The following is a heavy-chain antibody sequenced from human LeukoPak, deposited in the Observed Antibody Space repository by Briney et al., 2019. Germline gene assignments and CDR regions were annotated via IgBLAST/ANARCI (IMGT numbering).Heavy chain of an antibody. J-gene: IGHJ4*02. CDR1: GFTFSSYA. D-gene: IGHD3-22*01. CDR2: ISGSGGST. Sequence: GGSLRLSCAASGFTFSSYAKSWVRQAPGKGLERVSAISGSGGSTYYADSVKGRFTISRDDSKNTLYLQMNSLRAEDTAVYYCAKPETLYDSSGYYGYYFDHWGQGTLVTVSS. V-gene: IGHV3-23*01. CDR3: AKPETLYDSSGYYGYYFDH.